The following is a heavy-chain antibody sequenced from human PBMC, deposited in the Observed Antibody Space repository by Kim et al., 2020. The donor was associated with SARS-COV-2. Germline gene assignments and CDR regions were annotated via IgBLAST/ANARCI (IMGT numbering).Heavy chain of an antibody. CDR2: IWYDGSNK. Sequence: GGSLRLSCAASGFTFSSYGMHWVRQAPGKGLEWVAVIWYDGSNKYYADSVKDRFTISRDNSKNTLYLQMNSLRAEDTAVYYCASEIPGDGGNRRGVWYFDLWGRGTLVTVSS. V-gene: IGHV3-33*01. CDR3: ASEIPGDGGNRRGVWYFDL. J-gene: IGHJ2*01. D-gene: IGHD3-10*01. CDR1: GFTFSSYG.